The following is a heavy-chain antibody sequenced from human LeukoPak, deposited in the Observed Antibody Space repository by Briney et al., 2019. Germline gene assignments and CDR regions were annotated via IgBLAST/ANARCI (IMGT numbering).Heavy chain of an antibody. Sequence: GGSLRLSCAASGFTFSSYEMNWVRQAPGKGLEWVSAISGSGGSTYYADSVKGRFTISRDNSKNTLYLQMNSLRAEDTAVYYCAKHSGYDLNRHQYYYYYYMDVWGKGTTVTVSS. V-gene: IGHV3-23*01. CDR3: AKHSGYDLNRHQYYYYYYMDV. D-gene: IGHD5-12*01. J-gene: IGHJ6*03. CDR2: ISGSGGST. CDR1: GFTFSSYE.